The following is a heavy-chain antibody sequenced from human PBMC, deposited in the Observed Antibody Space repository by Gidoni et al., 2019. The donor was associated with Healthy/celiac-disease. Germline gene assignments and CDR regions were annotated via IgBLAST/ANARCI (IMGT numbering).Heavy chain of an antibody. CDR3: ARDKVGSRRFDY. J-gene: IGHJ4*02. Sequence: QVQLQESGPGLVKPSETLSLTCTVSGGSVSSGSYYWSWIRQPPGKGLEWIGYIYYSGSTNYNPSLKSRVTRSVDTSKNQFSLKLSSVTAADTAVYYCARDKVGSRRFDYWGQGTLVTVSS. V-gene: IGHV4-61*01. CDR2: IYYSGST. CDR1: GGSVSSGSYY. D-gene: IGHD2-15*01.